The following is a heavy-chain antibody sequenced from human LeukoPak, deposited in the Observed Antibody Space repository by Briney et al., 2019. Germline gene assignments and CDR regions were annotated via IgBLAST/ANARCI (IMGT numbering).Heavy chain of an antibody. CDR3: ARTEAFCSDTSCSNWFDP. D-gene: IGHD2-2*01. Sequence: PSVTLSLTCAVSGGSVSRSNWWNWVRQPPGNGLEWIGEIHHSGSTNYNPSLKSRVTMSVDKSKNQFSLKLSSVTAADTAVYYCARTEAFCSDTSCSNWFDPWGQGTLVTVSS. J-gene: IGHJ5*02. CDR1: GGSVSRSNW. V-gene: IGHV4-4*02. CDR2: IHHSGST.